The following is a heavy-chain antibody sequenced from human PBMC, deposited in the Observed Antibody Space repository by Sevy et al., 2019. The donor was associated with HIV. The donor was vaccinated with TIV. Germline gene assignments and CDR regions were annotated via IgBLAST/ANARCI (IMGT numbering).Heavy chain of an antibody. CDR3: AAGTGTSDFDY. CDR1: GFTFSEAW. J-gene: IGHJ4*02. D-gene: IGHD1-7*01. Sequence: GGALRLSCAASGFTFSEAWMSWVGQAPGKGLEWVGRSKSKTDAGKRDFAAPVGGRLSISSDDSANTVYLVMNNLKPEDTGVYYCAAGTGTSDFDYWGQGTLVTVSS. V-gene: IGHV3-15*01. CDR2: SKSKTDAGKR.